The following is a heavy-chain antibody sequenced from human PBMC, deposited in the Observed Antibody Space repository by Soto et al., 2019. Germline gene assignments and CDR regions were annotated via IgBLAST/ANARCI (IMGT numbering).Heavy chain of an antibody. Sequence: EVQLLESGGGLVQLGGSLRLSCAASGFTFSSYAMSWVRQAPGKGLEWVSRISDTGGSTYYADSVKGRFTISRDSSKNTLYLQMNSLRADDTAIYYCAKVGELAVGGFDYWGQGTLVTVSS. CDR1: GFTFSSYA. CDR3: AKVGELAVGGFDY. CDR2: ISDTGGST. V-gene: IGHV3-23*01. J-gene: IGHJ4*02. D-gene: IGHD2-15*01.